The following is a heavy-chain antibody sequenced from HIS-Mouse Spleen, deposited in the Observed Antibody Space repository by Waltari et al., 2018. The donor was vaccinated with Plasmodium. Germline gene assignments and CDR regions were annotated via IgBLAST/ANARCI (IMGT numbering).Heavy chain of an antibody. CDR3: ARVTSSGVYWYFDL. V-gene: IGHV4-34*01. D-gene: IGHD3-3*01. J-gene: IGHJ2*01. Sequence: QVQLQQWGAGLLKPSETLSLTCAVDAGSFSGYYRSWIGQPRGKGREWTGEINHSGSTNYNPSLKSRVTISVDTSKNQFSLKLSSGTAADTAVYYCARVTSSGVYWYFDLWGRGTLVTVSS. CDR1: AGSFSGYY. CDR2: INHSGST.